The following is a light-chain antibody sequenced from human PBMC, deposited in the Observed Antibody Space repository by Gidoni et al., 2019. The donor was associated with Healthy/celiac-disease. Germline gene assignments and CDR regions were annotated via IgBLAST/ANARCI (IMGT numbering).Light chain of an antibody. CDR3: SSYAGSYGV. Sequence: QSALTQPPSASGSPGQSVTISCTGTSSDVGGYNYVSWYQQHPGQATKLMIYEVSKRPSVVPDRFSGSKSGNTASLTVSGLQAEDEADYYCSSYAGSYGVFGGGTKLTVL. V-gene: IGLV2-8*01. J-gene: IGLJ2*01. CDR1: SSDVGGYNY. CDR2: EVS.